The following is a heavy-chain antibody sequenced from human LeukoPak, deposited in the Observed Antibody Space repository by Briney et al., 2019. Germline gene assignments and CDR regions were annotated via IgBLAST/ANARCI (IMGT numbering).Heavy chain of an antibody. V-gene: IGHV3-66*02. CDR2: IYSGGST. Sequence: GGSLRLSCTASGFTFSAFALSWVRQAPGKGLEWVSVIYSGGSTYYADSVKGRFTISRDNSKNTLYLQMNSLRAEDTAVYYCARNLWYSSSWYGAFDIWGQGTLVTVSS. D-gene: IGHD6-13*01. CDR3: ARNLWYSSSWYGAFDI. CDR1: GFTFSAFA. J-gene: IGHJ3*02.